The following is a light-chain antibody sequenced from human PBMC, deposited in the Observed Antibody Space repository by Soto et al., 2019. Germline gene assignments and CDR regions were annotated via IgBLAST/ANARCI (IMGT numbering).Light chain of an antibody. J-gene: IGLJ2*01. CDR2: RNS. CDR3: CSYVGSDTYVI. Sequence: QSVLTQPPSASGSPGQRVIISCSGSSSNIGNNAVNWYQHLPGTSPKLLIYRNSQRPSGVPDRFSGSKSGNTASLTISGLQPEDEAHYHCCSYVGSDTYVIFGGGTQLTVL. V-gene: IGLV1-44*01. CDR1: SSNIGNNA.